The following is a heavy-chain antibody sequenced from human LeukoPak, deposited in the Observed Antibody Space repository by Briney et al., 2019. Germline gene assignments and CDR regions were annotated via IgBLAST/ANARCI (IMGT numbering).Heavy chain of an antibody. CDR2: IINEGSDT. CDR3: AKGGDLMRYYFDY. CDR1: GLTFSNQW. Sequence: GGSLRLSCVVSGLTFSNQWMHWVRHAPGKGLVWVSHIINEGSDTRYADSVKGRFTISRDNSKNTLYLQMNSLRAEDTAVYYCAKGGDLMRYYFDYWGQGTLVTVSS. D-gene: IGHD2-8*01. V-gene: IGHV3-74*01. J-gene: IGHJ4*02.